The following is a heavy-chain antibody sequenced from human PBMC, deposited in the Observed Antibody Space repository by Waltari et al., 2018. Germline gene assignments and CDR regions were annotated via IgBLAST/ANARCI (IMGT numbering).Heavy chain of an antibody. J-gene: IGHJ4*02. CDR3: ARDLRNYYDSSGYFDY. CDR1: GFTFSSYG. V-gene: IGHV3-33*01. D-gene: IGHD3-22*01. CDR2: IWYDGSNK. Sequence: QVQLVESGGGVVQPGRSLRLSCAASGFTFSSYGMPWVRQAPGKGLEWVAVIWYDGSNKYYADSVKGRFTISRDNSKNTLYLQMNSLRAEDTAVYYCARDLRNYYDSSGYFDYWGQGTLVTVSS.